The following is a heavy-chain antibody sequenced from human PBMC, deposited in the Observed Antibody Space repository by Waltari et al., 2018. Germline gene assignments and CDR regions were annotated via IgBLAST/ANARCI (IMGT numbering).Heavy chain of an antibody. Sequence: QVQLQQWGAGLLKPSETLSLTCAVYGGSFSGYYWSWIRQPPGTGLEWIGEINHSGSTNYNPSLKSRVTISVDTSKNQFSLKLSSVTAADTAVYYCARGQSKIVATIRGGGFDYWGQGTLVTVSS. CDR3: ARGQSKIVATIRGGGFDY. CDR1: GGSFSGYY. J-gene: IGHJ4*02. V-gene: IGHV4-34*01. CDR2: INHSGST. D-gene: IGHD5-12*01.